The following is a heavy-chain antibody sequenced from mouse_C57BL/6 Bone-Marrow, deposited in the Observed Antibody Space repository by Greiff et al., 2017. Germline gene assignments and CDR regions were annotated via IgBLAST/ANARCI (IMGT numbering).Heavy chain of an antibody. Sequence: VQLQESGGDLVKPGGSLKLSCAASGFTFSSYCMSWVRQTPDKRLEWVATISSGGSYTYYPDSVKGGFTISRDNAKNTQYLQMSMLKSEDTAMYYCGRYDGYYNAMDYWGQGTSVTVSS. CDR2: ISSGGSYT. D-gene: IGHD2-3*01. CDR1: GFTFSSYC. V-gene: IGHV5-6*01. CDR3: GRYDGYYNAMDY. J-gene: IGHJ4*01.